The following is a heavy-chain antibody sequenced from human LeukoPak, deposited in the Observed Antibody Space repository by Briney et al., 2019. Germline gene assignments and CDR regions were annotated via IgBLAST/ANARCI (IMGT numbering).Heavy chain of an antibody. CDR3: ARANDDASSGYHTSWFDP. V-gene: IGHV1-69*05. CDR2: IIPIFGTA. D-gene: IGHD3-22*01. Sequence: SVKVSCKASGGTFSSYTISWVRQAPGQGLEWMGRIIPIFGTANYAQKFQGRVTITTDESTSTAYMELSSLRSEDTAVYYCARANDDASSGYHTSWFDPWGQGTLVTVSS. CDR1: GGTFSSYT. J-gene: IGHJ5*02.